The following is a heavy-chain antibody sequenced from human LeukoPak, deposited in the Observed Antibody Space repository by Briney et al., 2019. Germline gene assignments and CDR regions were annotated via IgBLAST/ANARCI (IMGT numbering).Heavy chain of an antibody. J-gene: IGHJ4*02. D-gene: IGHD3-22*01. CDR1: GGSISSYY. Sequence: SETLSLTCTVSGGSISSYYWAWTRQSAGNGLEWIGRIYSSGSTYYNPSLNSRVTMSVDTSNNQFSLRLTSVTAADTAVYYCARDAYYYDTGGYYVVDYWGQGTLVTVSS. CDR2: IYSSGST. CDR3: ARDAYYYDTGGYYVVDY. V-gene: IGHV4-4*07.